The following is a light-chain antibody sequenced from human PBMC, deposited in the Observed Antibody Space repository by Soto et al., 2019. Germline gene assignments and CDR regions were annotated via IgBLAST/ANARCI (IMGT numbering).Light chain of an antibody. CDR1: QSVTTY. Sequence: DIVLTQSPATLSLSPGDRATLSCRASQSVTTYLAWYQQKSGQAPRPLIYGASSRATGIPDRFSGSGSGTDFTLTISRLEPDDFALYYCQQYGSSPTFGQGTKVDIK. CDR3: QQYGSSPT. V-gene: IGKV3-20*01. CDR2: GAS. J-gene: IGKJ1*01.